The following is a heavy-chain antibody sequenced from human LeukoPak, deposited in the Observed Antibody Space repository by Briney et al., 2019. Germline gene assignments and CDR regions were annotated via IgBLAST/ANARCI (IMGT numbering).Heavy chain of an antibody. J-gene: IGHJ4*02. CDR2: IDHSGST. Sequence: SETLSLTCAVYGGSFSGYYWSWIRQPPGKGLEWIGEIDHSGSTSYNPSLKSRLTVSVDTSKNQFSLKLTSVTAADTAIYYCARRPRNSGSYDGPSGLDYWGQGTLVTVSS. D-gene: IGHD1-26*01. CDR3: ARRPRNSGSYDGPSGLDY. CDR1: GGSFSGYY. V-gene: IGHV4-34*01.